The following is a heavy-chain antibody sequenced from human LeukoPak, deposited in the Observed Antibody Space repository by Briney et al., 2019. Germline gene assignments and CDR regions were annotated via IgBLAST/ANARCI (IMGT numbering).Heavy chain of an antibody. Sequence: GGSLRLSCAASGFTFDDYAMRWVRQAPGKGLEWVSGISWNSGSTGYADSVKGRFTISRDNAKNSLYLQMNSLRAEDTALYYCAKDRSSGTFDYWGQGTLVSVSS. CDR1: GFTFDDYA. J-gene: IGHJ4*02. D-gene: IGHD3-3*01. CDR2: ISWNSGST. V-gene: IGHV3-9*01. CDR3: AKDRSSGTFDY.